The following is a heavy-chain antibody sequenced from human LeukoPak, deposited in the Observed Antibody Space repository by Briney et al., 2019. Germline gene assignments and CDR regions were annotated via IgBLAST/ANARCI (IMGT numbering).Heavy chain of an antibody. Sequence: GGSLRLSCAASGFTLDEYAIHWVRQAPGKGLEWVSGISWNSGIIGYADSVKGRFTISRDNAKNSLYLQMNSLRAEDTALYYCAKDKSHSSWTSRYYYYALDVWGQGTTVTVSS. CDR3: AKDKSHSSWTSRYYYYALDV. J-gene: IGHJ6*02. CDR2: ISWNSGII. V-gene: IGHV3-9*01. D-gene: IGHD6-19*01. CDR1: GFTLDEYA.